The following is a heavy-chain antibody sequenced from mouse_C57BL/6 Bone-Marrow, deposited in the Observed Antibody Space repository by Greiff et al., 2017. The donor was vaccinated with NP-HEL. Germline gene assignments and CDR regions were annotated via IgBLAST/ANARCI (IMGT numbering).Heavy chain of an antibody. D-gene: IGHD2-14*01. CDR3: ARRMKVLGYLDV. V-gene: IGHV1-64*01. Sequence: VQLQQPGAELVKPGASVKLSCKASGYTFTSYWMHWVKQRPGQGLEWIGMIHPTSGSTNYNEKFKSKATLTVDKSSSTAYMQLSSLTSEDSAVYSSARRMKVLGYLDVWGTGTTVTVSS. J-gene: IGHJ1*03. CDR1: GYTFTSYW. CDR2: IHPTSGST.